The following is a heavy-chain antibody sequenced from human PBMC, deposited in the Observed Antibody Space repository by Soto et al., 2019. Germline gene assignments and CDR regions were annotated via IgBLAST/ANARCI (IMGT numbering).Heavy chain of an antibody. CDR1: GYSFSTYW. J-gene: IGHJ6*02. D-gene: IGHD6-19*01. CDR3: ARSRRGAYSSGWYSPSGYYNYGIDV. V-gene: IGHV5-51*06. CDR2: INPVDSDT. Sequence: GESLKISCKASGYSFSTYWIGWVRQMPGKGLEWLGIINPVDSDTKYSPPPQGPVTISADTSISTAYLQWTSLKASDTAMYYCARSRRGAYSSGWYSPSGYYNYGIDVWGQGTKVTVS.